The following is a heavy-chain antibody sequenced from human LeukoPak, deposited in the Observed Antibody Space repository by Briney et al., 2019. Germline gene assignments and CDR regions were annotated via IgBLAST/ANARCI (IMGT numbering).Heavy chain of an antibody. J-gene: IGHJ5*02. CDR3: ARGVPAATSNWFDP. Sequence: SETLSLTCTVSGGSISSGSYYWSWIRQPAGKGLEWIGRIYISGSTNYNPSLKSRVTISVDTSKNQFSLKLSSVTAADTAVYYCARGVPAATSNWFDPWGQGTLVTVSS. V-gene: IGHV4-61*02. CDR2: IYISGST. D-gene: IGHD2-2*01. CDR1: GGSISSGSYY.